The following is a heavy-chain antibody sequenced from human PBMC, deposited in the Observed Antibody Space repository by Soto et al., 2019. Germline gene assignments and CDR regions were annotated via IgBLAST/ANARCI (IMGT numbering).Heavy chain of an antibody. J-gene: IGHJ5*01. CDR2: ICTSGPP. Sequence: SATLSLTCAVSGDSISSSSWRSWVRQAPGKGLEWIGEICTSGPPTYKQSIKSRVNISLKTPNNQLSLKTTSVTVADTAVYYCGMIPVDTSMIYWFDPWGQGTLVTVS. D-gene: IGHD5-18*01. CDR1: GDSISSSSW. CDR3: GMIPVDTSMIYWFDP. V-gene: IGHV4-4*02.